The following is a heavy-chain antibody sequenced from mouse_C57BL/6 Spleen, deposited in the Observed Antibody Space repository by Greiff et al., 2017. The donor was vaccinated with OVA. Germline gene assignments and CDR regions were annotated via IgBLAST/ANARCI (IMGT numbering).Heavy chain of an antibody. CDR3: ARNTPTVRGLYWYFDV. J-gene: IGHJ1*03. V-gene: IGHV2-2*01. CDR2: IWSGGST. D-gene: IGHD1-1*01. CDR1: GFSLTSYG. Sequence: QVQLQQSGPGLVQPSQSLSITCTVSGFSLTSYGVHWVRQSPGKGLEWLGVIWSGGSTDYNAAFIPRLSISKDNSKSQVFFKMNSLQADDTAIYYCARNTPTVRGLYWYFDVWGTGTTVTVSS.